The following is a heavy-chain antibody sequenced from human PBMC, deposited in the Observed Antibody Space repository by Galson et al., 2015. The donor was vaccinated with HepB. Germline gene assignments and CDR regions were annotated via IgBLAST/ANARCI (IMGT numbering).Heavy chain of an antibody. Sequence: SVKVSCKASGGTFGSYAISWVRQAPGQGLEWMGGIIPIFGTANYAQKFQGRVTITADESTSTAYMELSSLRSEDTAVYYCARVRNAAGYAFDIWGQGTMVTVSS. CDR1: GGTFGSYA. J-gene: IGHJ3*02. CDR2: IIPIFGTA. V-gene: IGHV1-69*13. D-gene: IGHD5-18*01. CDR3: ARVRNAAGYAFDI.